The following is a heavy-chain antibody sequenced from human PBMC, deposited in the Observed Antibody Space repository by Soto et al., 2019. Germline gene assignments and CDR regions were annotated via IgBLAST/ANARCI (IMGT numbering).Heavy chain of an antibody. Sequence: PGGSLRLSCAASGFTFSSYSMNWVRQAPGKGLEWVSSISSSSSYIYYADSVKGRFTISRDNAKNSLYLQMNSLRAEDTAVYYCASTSYDILTGSNWFDPWGQGTLATVSS. CDR3: ASTSYDILTGSNWFDP. D-gene: IGHD3-9*01. V-gene: IGHV3-21*01. J-gene: IGHJ5*02. CDR2: ISSSSSYI. CDR1: GFTFSSYS.